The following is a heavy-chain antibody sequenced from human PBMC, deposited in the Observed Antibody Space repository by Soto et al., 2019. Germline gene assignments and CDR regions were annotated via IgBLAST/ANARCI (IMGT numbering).Heavy chain of an antibody. CDR2: IYYSGNT. D-gene: IGHD6-6*01. Sequence: PSETLSLTCTVSGGSISNYYWSWIRQPPGRGPEWIGSIYYSGNTYYKPSLKSRVSISIDTSRNQFSLKLTSVTAADTGVYYCASSSPFHYWGPGILVTVSS. CDR3: ASSSPFHY. V-gene: IGHV4-39*01. CDR1: GGSISNYY. J-gene: IGHJ4*02.